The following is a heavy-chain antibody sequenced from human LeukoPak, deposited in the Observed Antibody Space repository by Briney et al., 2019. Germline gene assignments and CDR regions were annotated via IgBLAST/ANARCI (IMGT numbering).Heavy chain of an antibody. J-gene: IGHJ4*02. CDR3: ARSSLATSDPFDY. CDR2: ITGSGSRT. Sequence: GGSLRLSCAASGFTFNNYAMTWVRQAPGKGLEWVSTITGSGSRTYYADSVKGRFTIYRDNTKNTLHLKMNSLRAEDTAVYYCARSSLATSDPFDYWGQGTLVTVSS. V-gene: IGHV3-23*01. CDR1: GFTFNNYA.